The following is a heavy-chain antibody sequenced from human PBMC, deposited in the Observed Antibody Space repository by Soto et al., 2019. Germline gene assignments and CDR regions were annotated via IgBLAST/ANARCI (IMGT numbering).Heavy chain of an antibody. Sequence: SETLSLTCAVSGGSLTSGTYSWNWIRQPPGKGLEWIGYIFPSGTTYYNPSLKSRVSISIDASKNQFSLNLRSLTAADTAVYYCASRNHYYYDSSGPFDYWGQGTLVTVSS. V-gene: IGHV4-30-2*01. CDR1: GGSLTSGTYS. D-gene: IGHD3-22*01. CDR2: IFPSGTT. J-gene: IGHJ4*02. CDR3: ASRNHYYYDSSGPFDY.